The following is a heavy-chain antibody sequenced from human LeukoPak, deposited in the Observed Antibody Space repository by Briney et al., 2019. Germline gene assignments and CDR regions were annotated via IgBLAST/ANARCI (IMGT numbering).Heavy chain of an antibody. CDR2: LYHPDST. CDR3: AREPYSSSWNNWFDP. D-gene: IGHD6-13*01. V-gene: IGHV4-38-2*02. J-gene: IGHJ5*02. Sequence: PSETLSLTCGVSGYPINNAYYWVWIRQPPGKGLEWIGSLYHPDSTYYNPSLKSRVTMSVDTSRNQFSLRLSFVTAADTAVYYCAREPYSSSWNNWFDPWGQGTLVTVSS. CDR1: GYPINNAYY.